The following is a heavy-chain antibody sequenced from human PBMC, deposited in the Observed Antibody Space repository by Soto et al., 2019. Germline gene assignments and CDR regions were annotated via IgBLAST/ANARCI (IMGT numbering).Heavy chain of an antibody. Sequence: EVQLVESGGGLVQPGGSLRLSCAASGFTVSSNYMSWVRQAPGKGLEWVSVIYSGGSTYYADSVKGRFTISRHNSKNTLYLQMNSLRAEVTAVYYCATRDSNAKGDGYYYYMDVWGKGTTVTVSS. CDR2: IYSGGST. CDR3: ATRDSNAKGDGYYYYMDV. V-gene: IGHV3-53*04. CDR1: GFTVSSNY. D-gene: IGHD3-22*01. J-gene: IGHJ6*03.